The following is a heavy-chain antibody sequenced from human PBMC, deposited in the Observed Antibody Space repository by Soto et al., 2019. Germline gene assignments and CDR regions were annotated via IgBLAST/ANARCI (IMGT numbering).Heavy chain of an antibody. J-gene: IGHJ4*02. V-gene: IGHV3-23*01. Sequence: EVQLLESGGGLVQPGGSLRLSCAASGFTFSSYAMSWVRQAPGKGLAWVSGISVSGGSTYYADSLKGRFTISRDNSKNTLYLQMNSLRAEDTAVYYWASNTRYDPPYYWGQGTLVTVSS. CDR2: ISVSGGST. CDR1: GFTFSSYA. CDR3: ASNTRYDPPYY. D-gene: IGHD3-16*01.